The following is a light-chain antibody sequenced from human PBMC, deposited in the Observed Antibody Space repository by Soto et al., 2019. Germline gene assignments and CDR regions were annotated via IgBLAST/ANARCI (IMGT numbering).Light chain of an antibody. V-gene: IGLV1-40*01. Sequence: QCVLTQPPSVSGAPGQRVTISCTGSRSNIGAGYAVHWYQQLPGTAPKLLIYDNTNRPSGVPDRFSASESGTSASLAITGLQSEDEADYYCQSYDTSLSASVFGGGTKVTVL. CDR2: DNT. CDR3: QSYDTSLSASV. J-gene: IGLJ2*01. CDR1: RSNIGAGYA.